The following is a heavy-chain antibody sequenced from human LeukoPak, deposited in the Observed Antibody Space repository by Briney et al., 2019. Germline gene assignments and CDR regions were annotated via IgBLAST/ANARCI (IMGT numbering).Heavy chain of an antibody. D-gene: IGHD5-24*01. CDR2: IRSKANSYAT. CDR3: TTYNRVKSDY. J-gene: IGHJ4*02. CDR1: GFTFSGSA. Sequence: PGGSLRLSCAASGFTFSGSAMHWVRQASGKGLEWVGRIRSKANSYATAYAASVKGRFTISRDDSKNTAYLQMNSLETEDTAVYYCTTYNRVKSDYWGQGTLVTVSS. V-gene: IGHV3-73*01.